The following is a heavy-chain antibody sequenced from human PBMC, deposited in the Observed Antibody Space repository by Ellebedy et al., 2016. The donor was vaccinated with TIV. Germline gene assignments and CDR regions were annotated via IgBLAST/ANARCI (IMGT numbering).Heavy chain of an antibody. CDR2: INSDGSST. J-gene: IGHJ5*02. V-gene: IGHV3-74*01. CDR1: GFTFSSYA. D-gene: IGHD2-15*01. Sequence: GESLKISCAASGFTFSSYAMSWVRQAPGKGLVWISRINSDGSSTSYADSVKGRFTISRDNAKNTLYLQMNSLRAEDTAVYYCARGVRHCSGGSCYAGDWFDPWGQGTLVTVSS. CDR3: ARGVRHCSGGSCYAGDWFDP.